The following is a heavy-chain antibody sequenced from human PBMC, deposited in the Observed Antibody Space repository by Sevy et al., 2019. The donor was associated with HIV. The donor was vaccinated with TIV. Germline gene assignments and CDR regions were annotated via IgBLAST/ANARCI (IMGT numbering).Heavy chain of an antibody. J-gene: IGHJ5*02. D-gene: IGHD3-10*01. CDR2: IYYSGSA. V-gene: IGHV4-59*01. Sequence: SETLSLTCTVSGGSISSYYWSWIRQPPGKGLEWIGYIYYSGSANYNPTLKSRVTISVDTSKNQFSLKLSSVTAADTAVYYCARENGAWFGELFRARWFDPWGQGTLVTVSS. CDR3: ARENGAWFGELFRARWFDP. CDR1: GGSISSYY.